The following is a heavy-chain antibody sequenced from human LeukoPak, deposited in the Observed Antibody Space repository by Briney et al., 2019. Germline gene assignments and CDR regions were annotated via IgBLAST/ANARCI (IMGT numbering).Heavy chain of an antibody. CDR3: AKELRYYDSSGYYDDY. D-gene: IGHD3-22*01. CDR2: IRYDGSKK. J-gene: IGHJ4*02. Sequence: GGSLRLSCAASGFTFSSYGMHWVRQAPGKGLEWVAFIRYDGSKKYYADSVKGRFTISRDNSRNTLYLQMNSLRAEDAAVYYCAKELRYYDSSGYYDDYWGQGTLVTVSS. CDR1: GFTFSSYG. V-gene: IGHV3-30*02.